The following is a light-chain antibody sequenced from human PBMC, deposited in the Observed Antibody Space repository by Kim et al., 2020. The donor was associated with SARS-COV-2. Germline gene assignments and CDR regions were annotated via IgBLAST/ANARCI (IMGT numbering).Light chain of an antibody. CDR3: QQSYSTPLT. CDR2: AAS. J-gene: IGKJ4*01. CDR1: QSISSY. V-gene: IGKV1-39*01. Sequence: ASVGDRVTSTCRSSQSISSYLNWYQHKPGKAPKLLIYAASSLQSGVPSRFSGSGSGTDFTLTISSLQPEDFATYYCQQSYSTPLTFGGGTKVDIK.